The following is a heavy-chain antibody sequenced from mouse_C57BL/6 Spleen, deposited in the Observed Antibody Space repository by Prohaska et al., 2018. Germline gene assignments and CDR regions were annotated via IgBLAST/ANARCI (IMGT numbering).Heavy chain of an antibody. Sequence: QVQLQQPGAELVKPGASVKLSCKASGYTFTSYWMQWVKQRPGQGLEWIGEIDPYDSYTNYNQKFKGKATLTVDTASSTAYMQLSRLTSEDSAVYYCARGSYGNYWYFDVWGTGTTVTVSS. CDR2: IDPYDSYT. CDR3: ARGSYGNYWYFDV. V-gene: IGHV1-50*01. D-gene: IGHD2-1*01. CDR1: GYTFTSYW. J-gene: IGHJ1*03.